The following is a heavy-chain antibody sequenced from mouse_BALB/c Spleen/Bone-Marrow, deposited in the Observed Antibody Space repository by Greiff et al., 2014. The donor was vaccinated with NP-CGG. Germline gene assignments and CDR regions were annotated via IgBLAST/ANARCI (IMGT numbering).Heavy chain of an antibody. Sequence: EVQGVESGAELVKPGASVKLSCTASGFNIKDTYMHWVKQRPEQGLEWIGRIDPANGNTKYDPKFQGKATITADTSSNTPYLQLSSLTSEDTAVYYCARWEYYAMDYWGQGTSVTVSS. CDR2: IDPANGNT. J-gene: IGHJ4*01. V-gene: IGHV14-3*02. D-gene: IGHD4-1*01. CDR3: ARWEYYAMDY. CDR1: GFNIKDTY.